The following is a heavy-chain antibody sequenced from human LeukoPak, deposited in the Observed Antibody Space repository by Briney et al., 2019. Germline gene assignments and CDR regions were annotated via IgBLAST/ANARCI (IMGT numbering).Heavy chain of an antibody. CDR3: AREMKLFGTDRGAFDI. CDR1: GFTFSSYA. Sequence: GGSLRLSCAASGFTFSSYAMSWVRQAPGKGLECVSVIYSGGTTYYADSVKGRFTISRDNSKNTLYLQMNSLRAEDTAVYFCAREMKLFGTDRGAFDIWGQGTMVTVSS. V-gene: IGHV3-66*01. CDR2: IYSGGTT. J-gene: IGHJ3*02. D-gene: IGHD3-10*02.